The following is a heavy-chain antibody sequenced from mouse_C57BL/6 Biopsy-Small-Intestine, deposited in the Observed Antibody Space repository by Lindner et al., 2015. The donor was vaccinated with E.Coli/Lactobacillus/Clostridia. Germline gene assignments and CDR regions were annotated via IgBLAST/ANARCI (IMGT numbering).Heavy chain of an antibody. D-gene: IGHD1-1*01. Sequence: VQLQESGAELVKPGASVKLSCTASGFNIKDYYMHWVKQRTEQGLEWIGRIDPEDGETKYAPKFQGKATITADTSSNTAYLQFSSLTSEDTAVYYCARDYHGSNWYFDVWGTGTTVTVSS. CDR3: ARDYHGSNWYFDV. V-gene: IGHV14-2*01. J-gene: IGHJ1*03. CDR2: IDPEDGET. CDR1: GFNIKDYY.